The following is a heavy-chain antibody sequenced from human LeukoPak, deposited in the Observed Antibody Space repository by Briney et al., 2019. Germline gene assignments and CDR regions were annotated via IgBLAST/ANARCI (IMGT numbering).Heavy chain of an antibody. CDR1: GGSFSGYY. J-gene: IGHJ4*02. D-gene: IGHD3-22*01. V-gene: IGHV4-34*01. CDR2: INHSGST. CDR3: ARRRYYVASYYFDY. Sequence: SETLSLTCAVYGGSFSGYYWSWIRQPPGKGLEWTGEINHSGSTNYNPSLKSRVTISVDTSKNQFSLRLSSVTAADTAVYYCARRRYYVASYYFDYWGQGTLVTVSS.